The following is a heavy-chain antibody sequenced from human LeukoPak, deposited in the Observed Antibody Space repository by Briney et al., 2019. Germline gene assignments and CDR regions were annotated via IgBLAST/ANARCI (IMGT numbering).Heavy chain of an antibody. CDR2: ISSSSSTI. V-gene: IGHV3-48*01. Sequence: GGSLRLSCAASGCTFSNYSMNWVRQAPGKGLEWVSYISSSSSTIYYADSVKGRFTISRDNAKNSLYLQMNSLRAEDTAVYYCAREVYDFWSGYYRGFDPWGQGTLVTVSS. CDR3: AREVYDFWSGYYRGFDP. CDR1: GCTFSNYS. J-gene: IGHJ5*02. D-gene: IGHD3-3*01.